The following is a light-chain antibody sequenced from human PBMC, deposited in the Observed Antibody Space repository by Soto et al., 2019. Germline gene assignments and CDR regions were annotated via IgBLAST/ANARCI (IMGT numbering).Light chain of an antibody. CDR3: GPWDSGLRAGV. CDR1: SSNIGNNY. Sequence: QSVLTQPPSVSAAPGQKVTISCSGSSSNIGNNYVSWYQQLPGTAPKLLIYDNNKRPSGIPDRFSGSKSGTSATLGITGLQTGNEADYYCGPWDSGLRAGVFGGGPNRTLL. J-gene: IGLJ2*01. CDR2: DNN. V-gene: IGLV1-51*01.